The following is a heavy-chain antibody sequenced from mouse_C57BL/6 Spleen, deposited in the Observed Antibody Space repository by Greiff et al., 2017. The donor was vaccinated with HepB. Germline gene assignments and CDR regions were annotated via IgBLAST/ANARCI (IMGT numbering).Heavy chain of an antibody. CDR2: IDPETGGT. Sequence: VQLQQSGAELVRPGASVTLSCKASGYTFTDYEMHWVKQTPVHGLEWIGAIDPETGGTAYNQKFKGKAILTADKSSSPAYMALRSLTSEDSAVDYCTREGYYGFAYWGQGTLVTVSA. CDR3: TREGYYGFAY. J-gene: IGHJ3*01. CDR1: GYTFTDYE. D-gene: IGHD1-1*01. V-gene: IGHV1-15*01.